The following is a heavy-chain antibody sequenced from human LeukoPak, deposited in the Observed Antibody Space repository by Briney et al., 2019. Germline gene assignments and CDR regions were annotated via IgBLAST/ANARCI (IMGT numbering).Heavy chain of an antibody. D-gene: IGHD1-26*01. CDR3: ARVGGSYYGAAYDY. J-gene: IGHJ4*02. CDR1: GFTFSSYA. Sequence: AGGSLRLSCAASGFTFSSYAMHWVRQAPGKGLEYVSAISSNGGSTYYANSVKGRFTISRDNSKNTLYLQMGSLRAEDMAVYYCARVGGSYYGAAYDYWGQGTLVTVSS. CDR2: ISSNGGST. V-gene: IGHV3-64*01.